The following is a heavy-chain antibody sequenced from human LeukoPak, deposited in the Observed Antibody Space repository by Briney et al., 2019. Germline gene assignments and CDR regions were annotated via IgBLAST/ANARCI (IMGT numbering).Heavy chain of an antibody. J-gene: IGHJ5*02. CDR3: ARDHSASP. Sequence: SETLSLTCTVSGGSISSSSYYWGWIRQPPGKGLEWIGSIYYSGSTYYNPSLKSRVTISVDTSKNQFSLRLTSVTAADTAVYYCARDHSASPWGQGTLVTVSS. CDR1: GGSISSSSYY. CDR2: IYYSGST. V-gene: IGHV4-39*07. D-gene: IGHD2-15*01.